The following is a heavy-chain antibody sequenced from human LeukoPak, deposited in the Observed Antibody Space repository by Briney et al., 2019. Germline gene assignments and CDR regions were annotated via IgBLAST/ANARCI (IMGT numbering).Heavy chain of an antibody. CDR1: GFTFSSYG. CDR3: AKDGGNSGGTYFDY. V-gene: IGHV3-23*01. D-gene: IGHD4-23*01. J-gene: IGHJ4*02. Sequence: GGSLRLSCAASGFTFSSYGMSWVRQAPGKGLEWVSAISGSGGSTYYADSVKGRFTISRDNSKNTLYLQMNSLRAEDTAVYYCAKDGGNSGGTYFDYWGQGTLVTVSS. CDR2: ISGSGGST.